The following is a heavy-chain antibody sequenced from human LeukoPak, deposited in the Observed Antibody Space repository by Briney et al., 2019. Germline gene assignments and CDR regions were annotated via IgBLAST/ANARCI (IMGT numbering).Heavy chain of an antibody. CDR3: ARGRPAAGQDFFDY. Sequence: PSETLSLTCNVPGGSISSYYWNWIRQPPGKGLEWIGYMHYSGSTNYNPSLKNRVTVSVDTSKNQFSLKLSSVTAADTAVYYCARGRPAAGQDFFDYWGQGTLVTVSS. J-gene: IGHJ4*02. V-gene: IGHV4-59*01. CDR2: MHYSGST. D-gene: IGHD6-13*01. CDR1: GGSISSYY.